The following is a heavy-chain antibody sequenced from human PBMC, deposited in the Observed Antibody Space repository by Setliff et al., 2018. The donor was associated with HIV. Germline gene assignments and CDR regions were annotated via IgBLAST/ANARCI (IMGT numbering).Heavy chain of an antibody. J-gene: IGHJ1*01. CDR1: DDSISSDSYY. V-gene: IGHV4-61*09. Sequence: SETLSLTCTVSDDSISSDSYYWTWIRQPAGKGLEWIGHIYTSGSTYYNPSLKSRVTISVDTSKDQFSLKLTSVTAADTAVYYCAREDYHYYDSSRIFHHWGQGTLVTVS. CDR3: AREDYHYYDSSRIFHH. CDR2: IYTSGST. D-gene: IGHD3-22*01.